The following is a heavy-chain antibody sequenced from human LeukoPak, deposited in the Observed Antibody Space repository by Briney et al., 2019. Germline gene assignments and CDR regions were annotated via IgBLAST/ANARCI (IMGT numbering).Heavy chain of an antibody. CDR3: ARDYGDYATFDY. V-gene: IGHV1-69*13. CDR1: GGTFSSYA. Sequence: SVKVSCKASGGTFSSYAISWVRQAPGQGLEWMGGIIPIFGTANYAQKFQGRVAITADESTSTAYMELSSLRSEDTAVYYCARDYGDYATFDYWGQGTLVTVSS. D-gene: IGHD4-17*01. CDR2: IIPIFGTA. J-gene: IGHJ4*02.